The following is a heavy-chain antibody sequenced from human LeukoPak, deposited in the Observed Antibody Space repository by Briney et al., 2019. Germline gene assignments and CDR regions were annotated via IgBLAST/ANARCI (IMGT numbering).Heavy chain of an antibody. Sequence: PSETLSLTCTVSGGSISSYYWSGIRQPPGKGLEWIGYIYYSGSTNYNPSLKGRVTISVDTSKNQVYLKLSSVTAADTAVYYCARVGHDYSTYYYYYYMDVWGKGTTVTVSS. CDR3: ARVGHDYSTYYYYYYMDV. V-gene: IGHV4-59*01. CDR2: IYYSGST. D-gene: IGHD4-11*01. J-gene: IGHJ6*03. CDR1: GGSISSYY.